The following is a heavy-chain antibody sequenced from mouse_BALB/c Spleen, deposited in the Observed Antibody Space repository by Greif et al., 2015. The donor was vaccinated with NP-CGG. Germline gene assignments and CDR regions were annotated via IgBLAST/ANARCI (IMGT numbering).Heavy chain of an antibody. D-gene: IGHD1-1*02. CDR2: ISSGGSYT. CDR1: GFAFSSYD. V-gene: IGHV5-9*02. CDR3: ASFQDMAGWYAMDY. Sequence: EVHLVESGGGLVKPGGSLKLSCAASGFAFSSYDMSWVRQTPEKRLEWVATISSGGSYTYYPDSVKGRFTISRDNARNTLYLQMSSLRSEDTALYYCASFQDMAGWYAMDYWGQGTSVTVSS. J-gene: IGHJ4*01.